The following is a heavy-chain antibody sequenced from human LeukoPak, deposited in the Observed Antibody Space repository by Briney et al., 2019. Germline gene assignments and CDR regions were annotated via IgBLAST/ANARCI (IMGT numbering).Heavy chain of an antibody. V-gene: IGHV3-11*01. J-gene: IGHJ4*02. CDR2: ISHRGYTI. CDR3: AGGLDIAVAGPGGDFDY. CDR1: GFSLCDLH. Sequence: GGSLRLLCAPSGFSLCDLHMNWMPEATERGAEGGAYISHRGYTIHFADSVRGRFTISRDNGKKSVYLQMNSLTAEDTAVYYCAGGLDIAVAGPGGDFDYWGQGTLVTVSS. D-gene: IGHD6-19*01.